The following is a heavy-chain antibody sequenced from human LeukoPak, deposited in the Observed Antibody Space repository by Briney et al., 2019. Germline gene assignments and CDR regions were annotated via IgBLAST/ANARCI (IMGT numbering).Heavy chain of an antibody. J-gene: IGHJ4*02. V-gene: IGHV6-1*01. D-gene: IGHD3-22*01. CDR1: GDSVSSNSAA. CDR2: TYYRSKWYN. CDR3: AREEDYYDSSGYSSYFDY. Sequence: SQTLSLTCAISGDSVSSNSAAWNWIRQSPSRGLEWLGRTYYRSKWYNDYAVSVKSRITINPDTSKNQFSLQLNSVTPEDTAVYYCAREEDYYDSSGYSSYFDYWGQGTLVTVSS.